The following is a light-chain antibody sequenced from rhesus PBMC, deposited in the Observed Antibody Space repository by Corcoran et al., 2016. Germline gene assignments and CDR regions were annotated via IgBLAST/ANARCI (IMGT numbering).Light chain of an antibody. CDR1: QGISNW. CDR3: QQHDNSPLT. Sequence: DIQMTQSPSSLSASVGDRVTITCRASQGISNWLAWYQQKPGKDPKPLIYRASNLETGVPSRFRGSGSGTDFTLTISSLQPEDIATYYCQQHDNSPLTFGGGTKVEIK. J-gene: IGKJ4*01. V-gene: IGKV1-69*01. CDR2: RAS.